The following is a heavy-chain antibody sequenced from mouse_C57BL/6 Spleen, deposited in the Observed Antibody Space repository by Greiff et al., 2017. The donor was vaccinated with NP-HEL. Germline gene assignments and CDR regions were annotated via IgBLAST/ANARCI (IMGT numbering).Heavy chain of an antibody. CDR3: VSEGYYGSCYAMDY. Sequence: EVQGVESGGGLVQPKGSLKLSCAASGFTFNTYAMHWVRQAPGKGLEWVARIRSKSSNYATYYADSVKDRFTISRDDSQSMLYLQMNNLKTEDTAMYYCVSEGYYGSCYAMDYWGQGTSVTVSS. V-gene: IGHV10-3*01. CDR1: GFTFNTYA. D-gene: IGHD1-1*01. CDR2: IRSKSSNYAT. J-gene: IGHJ4*01.